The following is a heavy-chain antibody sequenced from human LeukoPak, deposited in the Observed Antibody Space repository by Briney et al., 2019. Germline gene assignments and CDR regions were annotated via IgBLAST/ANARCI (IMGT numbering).Heavy chain of an antibody. J-gene: IGHJ3*01. CDR2: SYASGGT. V-gene: IGHV4-31*03. Sequence: PSQTLTLTCRVSGGSISSGGYYWSWIRQHPGKGLEWIGHSYASGGTYYNPSLKSRAIVSVGTSKNQFSLKVSSVTVADTAVYYCARVDIRADRSDSSADAFDVWGQGTMVTVSS. CDR1: GGSISSGGYY. CDR3: ARVDIRADRSDSSADAFDV. D-gene: IGHD3-22*01.